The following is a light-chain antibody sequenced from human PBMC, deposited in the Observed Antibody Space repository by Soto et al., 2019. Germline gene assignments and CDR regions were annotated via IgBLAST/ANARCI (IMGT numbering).Light chain of an antibody. CDR2: RAS. J-gene: IGKJ2*01. CDR3: QQYNSYSYT. Sequence: DIQMTQSPSTLSASVGDRVTITCRASQSISNWLAWYQQKPGNAPNLLIYRASSLQSGVPSRFSGSGSGTEFTLTISSLQPDDFATYYRQQYNSYSYTFGQGTKLEIK. V-gene: IGKV1-5*03. CDR1: QSISNW.